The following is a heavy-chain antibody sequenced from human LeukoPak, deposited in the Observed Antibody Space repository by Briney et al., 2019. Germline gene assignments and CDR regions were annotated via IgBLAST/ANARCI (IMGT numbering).Heavy chain of an antibody. CDR1: GGSISSGGYS. J-gene: IGHJ4*02. Sequence: SQTLSLTCAVSGGSISSGGYSWSWIRQPPGKGLEWIGYIYHSGGTYYNPSLKSRVTISVDRSKNQFSLKLSSVAAADTAVYYCARGLGITMVRGVAHYFDYWGQGTLVTVSS. CDR3: ARGLGITMVRGVAHYFDY. D-gene: IGHD3-10*01. V-gene: IGHV4-30-2*01. CDR2: IYHSGGT.